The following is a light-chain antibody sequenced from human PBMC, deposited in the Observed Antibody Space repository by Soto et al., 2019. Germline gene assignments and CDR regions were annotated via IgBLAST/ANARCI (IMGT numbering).Light chain of an antibody. CDR1: QSVNSN. CDR3: QQYTYCPWT. Sequence: ETVMTQSPATLSVSPGERATLSCRASQSVNSNLAWYQQKSGQAPRLLIYAATTSATGIPVRFSGSGSGTEFTLTISSLQSEDSAVYYCQQYTYCPWTLGQGTKVEIK. CDR2: AAT. V-gene: IGKV3-15*01. J-gene: IGKJ1*01.